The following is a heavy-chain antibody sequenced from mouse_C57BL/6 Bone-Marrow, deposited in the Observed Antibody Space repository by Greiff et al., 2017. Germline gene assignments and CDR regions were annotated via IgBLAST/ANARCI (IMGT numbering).Heavy chain of an antibody. V-gene: IGHV8-8*01. CDR1: GFSLSSSGMG. Sequence: QVQLKESGPGILQPSQTLSLTCSFSGFSLSSSGMGVGWIRQPSGKGLVWLAHTWWVDDQYYNPALKSRLSLSKDTSKNQLFIKIANVDTADTATYSGARITYGSSHAWFAYWGQGTLVTVSA. D-gene: IGHD1-1*01. CDR3: ARITYGSSHAWFAY. J-gene: IGHJ3*01. CDR2: TWWVDDQ.